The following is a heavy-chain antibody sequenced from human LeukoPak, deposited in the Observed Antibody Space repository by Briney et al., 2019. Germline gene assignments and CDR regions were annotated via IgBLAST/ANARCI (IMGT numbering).Heavy chain of an antibody. CDR1: GGSISSYY. V-gene: IGHV4-59*08. CDR2: IYYSGST. D-gene: IGHD2-2*01. J-gene: IGHJ3*02. CDR3: ARPIVVVPAAMTGDAFDT. Sequence: KPSETLSLTCTVSGGSISSYYWSWIRQPPGKGLEWVGYIYYSGSTNYNPSLKSRVTISVDTSKNQFSLKLSSVTAADTAVYYCARPIVVVPAAMTGDAFDTWGQGTMVTVSS.